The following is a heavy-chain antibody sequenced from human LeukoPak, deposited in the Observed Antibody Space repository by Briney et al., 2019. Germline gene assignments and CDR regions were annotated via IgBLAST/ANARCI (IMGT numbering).Heavy chain of an antibody. Sequence: SETLSLTCTVSGGSISSYYWSWIRQLPGKGLEWIGYIYYSGSTNYNPSLKSRVTISVDTSKNQLSLKLSSVTAADTAVYYCARVIAGYFDYWGQGTLVTVSS. CDR2: IYYSGST. V-gene: IGHV4-59*01. CDR3: ARVIAGYFDY. D-gene: IGHD2-21*01. CDR1: GGSISSYY. J-gene: IGHJ4*02.